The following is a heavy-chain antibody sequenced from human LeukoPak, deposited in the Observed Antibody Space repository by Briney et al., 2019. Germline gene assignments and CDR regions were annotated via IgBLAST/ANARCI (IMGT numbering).Heavy chain of an antibody. CDR2: IYSAGGT. Sequence: PGGSLRLSCAASGFTVSNNYMSWVRQAPGKGLEWVSVIYSAGGTYYADSVKGRFTISRDNSKNTLYLQMNSLRAEDTAVYYCARRNYDSQSMDVWGQGTPVTVSS. CDR1: GFTVSNNY. V-gene: IGHV3-66*01. J-gene: IGHJ6*02. CDR3: ARRNYDSQSMDV. D-gene: IGHD3-3*01.